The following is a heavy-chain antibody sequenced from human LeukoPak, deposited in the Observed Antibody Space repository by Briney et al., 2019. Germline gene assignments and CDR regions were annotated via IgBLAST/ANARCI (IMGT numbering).Heavy chain of an antibody. Sequence: KASGPTLVKPTQTLTLTGTFSGFSLSTSGEGVGWIRQPPGKALEWLTRIYWNDDKRYSPSLKSRLTITKATSKNQVVLTMTNMDPVDTATYYCAHKWDYNAFFDYWGQGTLVTVYS. CDR3: AHKWDYNAFFDY. CDR2: IYWNDDK. D-gene: IGHD1-26*01. CDR1: GFSLSTSGEG. V-gene: IGHV2-5*01. J-gene: IGHJ4*02.